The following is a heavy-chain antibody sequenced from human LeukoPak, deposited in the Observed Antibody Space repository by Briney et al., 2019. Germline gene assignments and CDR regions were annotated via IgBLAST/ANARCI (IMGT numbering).Heavy chain of an antibody. CDR1: GGTFSSYA. J-gene: IGHJ4*02. V-gene: IGHV1-69*05. CDR3: ARDRKHSSGWYAYSEFDY. CDR2: IIPIFGTA. D-gene: IGHD6-19*01. Sequence: ASVKVSCKASGGTFSSYAISWVRQAPGQGLEWMGRIIPIFGTANYAQKFQGRVTITTDESTSTAYMELSSLRSEDTAVYYCARDRKHSSGWYAYSEFDYWGQGTLVTVSS.